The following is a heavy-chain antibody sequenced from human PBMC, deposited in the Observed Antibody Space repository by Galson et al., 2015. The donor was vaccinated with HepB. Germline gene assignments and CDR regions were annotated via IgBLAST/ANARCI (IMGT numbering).Heavy chain of an antibody. CDR2: IRYDGSNK. V-gene: IGHV3-30*02. CDR1: GFTFSSYG. D-gene: IGHD6-13*01. Sequence: SLRLSCAASGFTFSSYGMHWVRQAPGKGLEWVAFIRYDGSNKYYADSVKGRFTISRDNSKNTLYLQMNSLRAEDTAVYYCAKDQPAAGTHYGYYYYYGMDVWGQGTTVTVSS. CDR3: AKDQPAAGTHYGYYYYYGMDV. J-gene: IGHJ6*02.